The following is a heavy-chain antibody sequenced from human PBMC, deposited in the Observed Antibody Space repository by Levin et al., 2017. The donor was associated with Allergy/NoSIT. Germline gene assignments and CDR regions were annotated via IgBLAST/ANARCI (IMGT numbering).Heavy chain of an antibody. J-gene: IGHJ6*02. CDR1: GGSISSYY. CDR2: IYTSGST. V-gene: IGHV4-4*07. D-gene: IGHD3-22*01. CDR3: ARERYYDSSGYYSYYYGMDG. Sequence: SETLSLTCTVSGGSISSYYWSWIRQPAGKGLEWIGRIYTSGSTNYNPSLKSRVTMSVDTSKNQFSLKLSSVTAADTAVYYCARERYYDSSGYYSYYYGMDGWGQGTTVTVSS.